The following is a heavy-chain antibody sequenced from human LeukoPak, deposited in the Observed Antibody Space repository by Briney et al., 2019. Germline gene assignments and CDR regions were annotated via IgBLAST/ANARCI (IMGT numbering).Heavy chain of an antibody. CDR3: ARDSGQVDAFDI. CDR1: GFTFDDYA. CDR2: ISWNSGSI. V-gene: IGHV3-9*01. J-gene: IGHJ3*02. Sequence: GGSLRLSCAASGFTFDDYAMHWVRQAPGKGLEWVSGISWNSGSIGYADSVKGRLTISRDNAKNSLYLQMNSLRAEDTALYYCARDSGQVDAFDIWGQGTMVTVSS.